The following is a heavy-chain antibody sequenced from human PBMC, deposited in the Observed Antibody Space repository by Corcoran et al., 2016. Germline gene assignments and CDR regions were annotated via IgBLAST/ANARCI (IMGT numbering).Heavy chain of an antibody. CDR2: IYPGDSDT. CDR3: ARQTRSGVDV. CDR1: GYRFTTSW. D-gene: IGHD2-15*01. Sequence: EVQLVQSGAEVKKSGESLKISCQGSGYRFTTSWIAWVRQMPGEGLESMGVIYPGDSDTRYSPSFQGQVTISADKSISTAYLQWSSLKASDTAMYYCARQTRSGVDVWGQGTPVTVSS. J-gene: IGHJ6*02. V-gene: IGHV5-51*01.